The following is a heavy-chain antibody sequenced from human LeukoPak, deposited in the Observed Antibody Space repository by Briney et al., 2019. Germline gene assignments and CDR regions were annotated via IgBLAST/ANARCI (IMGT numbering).Heavy chain of an antibody. CDR1: GGSISSGSYY. J-gene: IGHJ5*02. Sequence: PSQTLSLTCTVSGGSISSGSYYWSWIRQPAGKGLEWIGRIYTSGSTNYNPSLKSRVTISVDTSKNQFSLKLSSVTAADTAVYYCARHRVGWFDPWGQGTLVTVSS. V-gene: IGHV4-61*02. CDR2: IYTSGST. D-gene: IGHD2-15*01. CDR3: ARHRVGWFDP.